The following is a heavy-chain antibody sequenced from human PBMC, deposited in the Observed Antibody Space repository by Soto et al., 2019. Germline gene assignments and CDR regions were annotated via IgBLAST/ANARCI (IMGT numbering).Heavy chain of an antibody. Sequence: QVQLVQSGTEVKKPGASVKVSCKASGYTFNSYGISWVRQAPGQGLEWMGWISPYDDNTNYAQNLQGRVTMTTDTSTRPAYMELRSLRSDDTAVYYCARGGYYDSSGSRNYHYYGMDPWGQGTTVTVS. D-gene: IGHD3-22*01. V-gene: IGHV1-18*01. J-gene: IGHJ6*02. CDR2: ISPYDDNT. CDR1: GYTFNSYG. CDR3: ARGGYYDSSGSRNYHYYGMDP.